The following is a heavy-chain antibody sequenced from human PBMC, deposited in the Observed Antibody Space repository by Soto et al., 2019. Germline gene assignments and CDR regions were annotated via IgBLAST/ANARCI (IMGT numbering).Heavy chain of an antibody. V-gene: IGHV3-23*01. D-gene: IGHD2-2*01. CDR1: GFTFTTYA. CDR3: ATGRESVSAGHFDY. Sequence: PGGSLRLSCAASGFTFTTYAMTWVRQAPGKGLEWVSFISGSGGTTYYADSVKGRFTISRDNSKNTLDLQMNSLRAEDTAVYYCATGRESVSAGHFDYWGQGTLVPVSP. J-gene: IGHJ4*02. CDR2: ISGSGGTT.